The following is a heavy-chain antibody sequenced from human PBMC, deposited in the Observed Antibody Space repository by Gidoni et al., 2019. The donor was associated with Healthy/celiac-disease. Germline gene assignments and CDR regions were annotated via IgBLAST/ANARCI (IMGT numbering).Heavy chain of an antibody. CDR3: ARGGRDCSSTSCYFLGYMDV. CDR2: ISSSISYI. CDR1: GFTFSRDS. V-gene: IGHV3-21*01. Sequence: EVQLVESGGGLVKPGGYLRLSCAASGFTFSRDSMNWVRQAPGKGLEWVSSISSSISYIYYADSVKGRFTISRDNAKNSLYLQMNSLRAEDTAVYYCARGGRDCSSTSCYFLGYMDVWGKGTTVTVSS. J-gene: IGHJ6*03. D-gene: IGHD2-2*01.